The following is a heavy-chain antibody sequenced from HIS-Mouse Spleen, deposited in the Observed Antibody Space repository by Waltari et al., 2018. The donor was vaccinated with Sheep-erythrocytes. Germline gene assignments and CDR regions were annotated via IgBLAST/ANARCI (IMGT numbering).Heavy chain of an antibody. CDR3: ARDGWGSHFDY. J-gene: IGHJ4*02. CDR2: IYYSGST. D-gene: IGHD7-27*01. V-gene: IGHV4-39*07. CDR1: GGSISSSSYY. Sequence: QLQLQESGPGLVKPSETLSLTCTVSGGSISSSSYYWGWIRQPPGKGLEWIGSIYYSGSTYYNPSLKSRVTISLDTSKNQFSLKRSSVTAADTAVYYCARDGWGSHFDYWGQGTLVTVSS.